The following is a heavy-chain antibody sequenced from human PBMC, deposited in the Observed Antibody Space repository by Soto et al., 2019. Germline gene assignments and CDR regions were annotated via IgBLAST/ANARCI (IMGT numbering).Heavy chain of an antibody. CDR2: IYSGGST. V-gene: IGHV3-53*01. Sequence: GGSLRLSCAASGFTVSSNYMTWVRQAPGKGLEWVSAIYSGGSTYYADSVKGRFTISRDNSKNTLYLQMNSLRAEDTAVYYCARDHGITMIVVVIPNYGMDVWGQGTTVTVSS. D-gene: IGHD3-22*01. CDR1: GFTVSSNY. CDR3: ARDHGITMIVVVIPNYGMDV. J-gene: IGHJ6*02.